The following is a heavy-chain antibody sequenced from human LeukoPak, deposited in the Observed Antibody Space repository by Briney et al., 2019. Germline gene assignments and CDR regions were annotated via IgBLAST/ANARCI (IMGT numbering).Heavy chain of an antibody. CDR2: IRSKTYGGTT. D-gene: IGHD3-22*01. CDR3: TREKSYYYDTSGSDY. V-gene: IGHV3-49*03. CDR1: GFPFGDYT. J-gene: IGHJ4*02. Sequence: GGSLRLSCTASGFPFGDYTMSWFRQAPGKGLYRVGFIRSKTYGGTTEYAASVKGMFTMSRDDYKSIAYLQLNSLKTEDTAVYYCTREKSYYYDTSGSDYWGQGTLVTVSS.